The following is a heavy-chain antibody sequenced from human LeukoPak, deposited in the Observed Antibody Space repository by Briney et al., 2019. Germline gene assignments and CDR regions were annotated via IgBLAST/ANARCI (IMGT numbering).Heavy chain of an antibody. CDR3: ARYYDFWSVFDP. Sequence: SETLSLTCTVSGGSISSGGYYWSWIRQHPGKGLEWIGYIYYSGSTYYNPSLKSRVTISVDTSKNQFSLKLSSVTAADTAVYYCARYYDFWSVFDPWGQGTLVTVSS. J-gene: IGHJ5*02. CDR1: GGSISSGGYY. D-gene: IGHD3-3*01. V-gene: IGHV4-31*03. CDR2: IYYSGST.